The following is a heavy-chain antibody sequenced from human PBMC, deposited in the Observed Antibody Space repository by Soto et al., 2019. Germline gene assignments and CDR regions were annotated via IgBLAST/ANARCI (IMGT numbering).Heavy chain of an antibody. J-gene: IGHJ3*02. CDR2: IYATGTT. CDR1: GFTVSNDY. Sequence: GGSLRLSCAASGFTVSNDYMSWVRQAPGKGLEWVSVIYATGTTYHADSVRGRFTISRDNSENTLSLQMNSLRAEDTAVYYCAGEYIVATIYGDAFDIWGQGTMVTVSS. V-gene: IGHV3-66*01. D-gene: IGHD5-12*01. CDR3: AGEYIVATIYGDAFDI.